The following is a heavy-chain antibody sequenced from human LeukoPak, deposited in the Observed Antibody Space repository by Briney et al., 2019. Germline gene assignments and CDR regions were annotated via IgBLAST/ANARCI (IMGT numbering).Heavy chain of an antibody. CDR1: GGSISSSSYY. D-gene: IGHD4-23*01. CDR2: IYHSGST. J-gene: IGHJ2*01. CDR3: ARDRYTVVSWYFDL. Sequence: PSETLSLTCTVSGGSISSSSYYWGWIRQPPGKGLEWIGNIYHSGSTYYNPSLKSRVTISVDTSKNQFSLKLSSVTAADTAVYYCARDRYTVVSWYFDLWGRGTLVTVSS. V-gene: IGHV4-39*07.